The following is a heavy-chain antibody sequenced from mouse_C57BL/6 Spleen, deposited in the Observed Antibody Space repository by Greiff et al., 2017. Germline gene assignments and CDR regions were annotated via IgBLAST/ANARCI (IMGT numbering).Heavy chain of an antibody. J-gene: IGHJ4*01. CDR1: GYTFTSYG. Sequence: VQLQQSGAELARPGASVKLSCTASGYTFTSYGIRWVKQRTEQGLEWIGGIYPGGGNTYYTEKFKGKATLTADTSSSTAYMELSSLTSEDTAVYFCARAKDIHAMDYWGQGTSVTVSS. CDR2: IYPGGGNT. V-gene: IGHV1-81*01. D-gene: IGHD3-3*01. CDR3: ARAKDIHAMDY.